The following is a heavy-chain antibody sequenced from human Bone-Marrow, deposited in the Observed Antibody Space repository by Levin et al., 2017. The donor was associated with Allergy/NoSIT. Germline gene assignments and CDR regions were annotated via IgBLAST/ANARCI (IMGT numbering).Heavy chain of an antibody. J-gene: IGHJ6*02. Sequence: GGSLRLSCAASGFTFSSYGMHWVRQAPGKGLEWVAVISYDGSNKYYADSVKGRFTISRDNSKNTLYLQMNSLRAEDTAVYYCAKDRGGSYYDRGMDVWGQGTTVTVSS. V-gene: IGHV3-30*18. CDR3: AKDRGGSYYDRGMDV. D-gene: IGHD1-26*01. CDR2: ISYDGSNK. CDR1: GFTFSSYG.